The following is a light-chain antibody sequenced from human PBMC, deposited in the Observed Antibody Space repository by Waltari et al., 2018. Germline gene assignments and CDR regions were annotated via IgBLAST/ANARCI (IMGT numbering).Light chain of an antibody. CDR1: QSISSN. CDR3: QQYSNWPPWT. CDR2: GAS. V-gene: IGKV3-15*01. J-gene: IGKJ1*01. Sequence: ELVMTQSPATLSVSPGERATLSCRASQSISSNLAWYQQKPGQAPRLLIYGASTRAAGIPARFSGSGSGTECTLTISSLQSEDFAVYYCQQYSNWPPWTFGQGTRVEIK.